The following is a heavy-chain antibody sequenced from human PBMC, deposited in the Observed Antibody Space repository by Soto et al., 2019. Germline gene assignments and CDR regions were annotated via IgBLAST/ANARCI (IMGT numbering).Heavy chain of an antibody. CDR2: ISSNGGST. CDR1: GFTFSSYA. Sequence: GGSLRLSCSASGFTFSSYAMHWVRQAPGKGLEYVSAISSNGGSTYYADSVKGRFTISRDKSKNTLYLQMSSLRAEDTALYFFVKSPIVGTTLGAFDIWGQGTMVTGSS. CDR3: VKSPIVGTTLGAFDI. J-gene: IGHJ3*02. V-gene: IGHV3-64D*06. D-gene: IGHD1-26*01.